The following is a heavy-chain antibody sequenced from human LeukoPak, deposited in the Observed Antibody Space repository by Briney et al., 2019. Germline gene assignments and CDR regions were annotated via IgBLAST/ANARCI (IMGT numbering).Heavy chain of an antibody. J-gene: IGHJ6*03. Sequence: GGSLRLSCAASGFTFSSYSMNWVRQAPGKGLEWVAVIWYGGSNKYYADSVEGRFTISRDNSKNTLYLQMNSLRAEDTAVYYCAKGRDYYYYYMDVWGKGTTVTVSS. CDR2: IWYGGSNK. CDR3: AKGRDYYYYYMDV. V-gene: IGHV3-30*02. CDR1: GFTFSSYS.